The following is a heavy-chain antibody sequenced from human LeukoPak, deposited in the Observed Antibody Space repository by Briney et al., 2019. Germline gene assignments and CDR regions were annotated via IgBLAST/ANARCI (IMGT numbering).Heavy chain of an antibody. Sequence: GGSLRLSCAASGFTFSDYYVSWIRQAPGKGLEWVSYISSSSSYTNYADSVKGRFTISRDNAKNSLYLQMNSLRAEDTAVYYCASLKWDYGSGPLMDVWGQGTTVTVSS. D-gene: IGHD3-10*01. J-gene: IGHJ6*02. CDR2: ISSSSSYT. CDR1: GFTFSDYY. V-gene: IGHV3-11*03. CDR3: ASLKWDYGSGPLMDV.